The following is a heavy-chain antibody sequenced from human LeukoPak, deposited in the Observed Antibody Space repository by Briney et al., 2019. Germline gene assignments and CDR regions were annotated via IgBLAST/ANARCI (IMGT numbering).Heavy chain of an antibody. CDR2: SDPEDGET. CDR1: GYTLTELS. D-gene: IGHD6-13*01. Sequence: ASVKVSCKVSGYTLTELSMHWVRQAPGKGLEWMGGSDPEDGETIYAQKFQGRVTMTEDTSTDTAYMELSSLRSEDTAVYYCATDPQYSSSWYPISSWGQGTLVTVSS. CDR3: ATDPQYSSSWYPISS. J-gene: IGHJ5*02. V-gene: IGHV1-24*01.